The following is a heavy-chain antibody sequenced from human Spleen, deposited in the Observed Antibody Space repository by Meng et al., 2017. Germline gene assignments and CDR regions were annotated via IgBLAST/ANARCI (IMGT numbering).Heavy chain of an antibody. CDR1: GGSISSYF. Sequence: SETLSLTCTVSGGSISSYFWSWIRQPPGKGLEWIGYIYYSGSTNYNPSLKSRVTISVDTSKNQFSLKLSSVTAADTAVYYCARGYSSGWYYFDYWGQGTLVTVSS. D-gene: IGHD6-19*01. V-gene: IGHV4-59*01. CDR3: ARGYSSGWYYFDY. J-gene: IGHJ4*02. CDR2: IYYSGST.